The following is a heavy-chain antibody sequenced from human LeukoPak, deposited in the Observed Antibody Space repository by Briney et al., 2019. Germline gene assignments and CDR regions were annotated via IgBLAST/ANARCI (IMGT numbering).Heavy chain of an antibody. D-gene: IGHD2-2*01. CDR1: GGSISRYY. V-gene: IGHV4-4*07. CDR2: IYPRGST. Sequence: SETLSLTCTVSGGSISRYYWSWLRQPAGKGLEWIGRIYPRGSTTYNSSLKSRVTMSADTSKNHFSLKLSSLTAADTAVYYCARGRYCTATTCDAGGDAFDVWGQGTMVTVSS. J-gene: IGHJ3*01. CDR3: ARGRYCTATTCDAGGDAFDV.